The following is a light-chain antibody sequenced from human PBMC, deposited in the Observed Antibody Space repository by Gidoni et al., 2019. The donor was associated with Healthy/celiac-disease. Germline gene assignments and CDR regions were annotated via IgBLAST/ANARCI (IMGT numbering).Light chain of an antibody. J-gene: IGKJ1*01. CDR1: QSVSSSY. CDR2: GAS. Sequence: EIVLTQSPGTLSLSLGERATLSCRASQSVSSSYLAWYQQKPGQAPRLRIYGASSRATGIPDRFSGSGSGTDFTLTISRLEPEDFAVYYCQQYGSSPRTFGQGTKVEIK. CDR3: QQYGSSPRT. V-gene: IGKV3-20*01.